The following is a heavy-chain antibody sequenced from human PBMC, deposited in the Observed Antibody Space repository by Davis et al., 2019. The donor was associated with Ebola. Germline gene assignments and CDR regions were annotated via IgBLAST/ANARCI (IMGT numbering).Heavy chain of an antibody. CDR3: ARATWGYSSSSRIVYYYYGMDV. CDR1: GGAISRYY. J-gene: IGHJ6*02. CDR2: LYYSGST. V-gene: IGHV4-59*08. Sequence: SETLSLTCTVSGGAISRYYWSWIRPPPGKGLEWIGYLYYSGSTNNNPSLKSRVTISVDTSKNQFSLKLSSVTAADTAVYYCARATWGYSSSSRIVYYYYGMDVWGQGTTVTVSS. D-gene: IGHD6-6*01.